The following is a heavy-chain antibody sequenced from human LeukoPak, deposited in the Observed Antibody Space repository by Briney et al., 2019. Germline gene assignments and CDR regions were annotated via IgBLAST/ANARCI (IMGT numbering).Heavy chain of an antibody. CDR2: VSGSGGST. D-gene: IGHD1-26*01. CDR3: AKGRGARYYNPMDV. V-gene: IGHV3-23*01. CDR1: GFTFSSYA. J-gene: IGHJ6*03. Sequence: GGSLRLSCAASGFTFSSYAMSWVRQAPGKRLEWVSTVSGSGGSTYYADSVRGRFTISRDNSNNTAHLQMSGLRVDDTAIYYCAKGRGARYYNPMDVWGKGTTVTVSS.